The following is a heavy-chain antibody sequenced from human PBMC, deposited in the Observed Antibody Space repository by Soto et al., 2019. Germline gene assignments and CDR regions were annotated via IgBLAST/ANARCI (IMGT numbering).Heavy chain of an antibody. CDR3: ARDSKYCSSTSCPYYYCYMDV. V-gene: IGHV4-34*01. Sequence: LSLTCAVYGGSFSGHYWTWIRQAPGKGLEWIGEINHSGSSNYNPSLKSRVTISADTSKNQFSLKLSSVTAADTAVYYCARDSKYCSSTSCPYYYCYMDVWGKGTTVTVSS. CDR1: GGSFSGHY. CDR2: INHSGSS. J-gene: IGHJ6*03. D-gene: IGHD2-2*01.